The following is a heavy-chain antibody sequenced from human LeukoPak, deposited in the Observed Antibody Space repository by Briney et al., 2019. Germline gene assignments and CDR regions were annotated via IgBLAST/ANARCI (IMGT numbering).Heavy chain of an antibody. CDR1: GGSISSYY. CDR3: ARDWVVRGVVPPPNPTRYYYYGMDV. J-gene: IGHJ6*02. V-gene: IGHV4-59*01. CDR2: IYYSGST. Sequence: SETLSLTCTVSGGSISSYYWSWIRQPPGKGLEWIGYIYYSGSTNYNPSLKSRVTISVDTSKNQFSLKLSSVSAADTAVHYCARDWVVRGVVPPPNPTRYYYYGMDVWGQGTTVTVSS. D-gene: IGHD3-10*01.